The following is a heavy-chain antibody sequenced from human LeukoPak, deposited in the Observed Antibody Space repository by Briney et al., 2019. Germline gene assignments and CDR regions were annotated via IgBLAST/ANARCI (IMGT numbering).Heavy chain of an antibody. CDR2: IYTSGST. V-gene: IGHV4-4*07. Sequence: SETLSLTCSVSGGSISSYYWSWIRQPAGKGLEYIGRIYTSGSTNYNPSLKSRVTMSVDTSKNQFSLKLSSVTAADTAVYYCARDRGDTAMAHPFDYWGQGTLVTVSS. CDR3: ARDRGDTAMAHPFDY. J-gene: IGHJ4*02. D-gene: IGHD5-18*01. CDR1: GGSISSYY.